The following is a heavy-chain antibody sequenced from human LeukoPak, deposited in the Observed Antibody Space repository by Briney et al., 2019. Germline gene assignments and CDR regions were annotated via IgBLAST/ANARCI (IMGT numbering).Heavy chain of an antibody. CDR3: ARVVLTTVELRFDY. J-gene: IGHJ4*02. CDR2: IYTSGST. V-gene: IGHV4-4*07. Sequence: PSETLSLTCTVSGGSISSYYWTWVRQPAGKGLEWIGRIYTSGSTNYSPSLKSRVTMSVDTSKNQFSLKLSSVTAADTAVYYCARVVLTTVELRFDYWGQGSQVTVSS. CDR1: GGSISSYY. D-gene: IGHD4-11*01.